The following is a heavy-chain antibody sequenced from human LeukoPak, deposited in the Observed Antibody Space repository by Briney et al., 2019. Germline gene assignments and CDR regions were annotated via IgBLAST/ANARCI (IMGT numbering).Heavy chain of an antibody. D-gene: IGHD3-22*01. CDR3: ARGYYYDSSGYYPLDY. V-gene: IGHV1-69*13. CDR1: GYTFTSYA. Sequence: ASVKVSCKASGYTFTSYAMNWVRQAPGQGLEWMGGIIPIFGTANYAQKFQGRVTITADESTSTAYMELSSLRSEDTAVYYCARGYYYDSSGYYPLDYWGQGTLVTVSS. CDR2: IIPIFGTA. J-gene: IGHJ4*02.